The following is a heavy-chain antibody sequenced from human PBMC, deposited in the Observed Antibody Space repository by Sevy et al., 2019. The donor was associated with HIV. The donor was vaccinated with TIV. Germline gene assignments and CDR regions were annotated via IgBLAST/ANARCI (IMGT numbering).Heavy chain of an antibody. CDR1: GFLFSSYA. Sequence: GGSLRLSCATSGFLFSSYALHWVRQAPGKGLEWVAVISYDGSNKYYADSVKGRFTISRDISKSTLYLQMTSLRAEDTAVYYCAKTGWIGGSYYGESWYYFDYWGQGTQVTVSS. V-gene: IGHV3-30-3*02. J-gene: IGHJ4*02. CDR2: ISYDGSNK. D-gene: IGHD1-26*01. CDR3: AKTGWIGGSYYGESWYYFDY.